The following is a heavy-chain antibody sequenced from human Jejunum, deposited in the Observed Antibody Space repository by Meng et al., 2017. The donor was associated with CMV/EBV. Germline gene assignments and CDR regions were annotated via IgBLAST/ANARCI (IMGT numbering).Heavy chain of an antibody. V-gene: IGHV3-74*01. CDR2: VDSCGGST. D-gene: IGHD1-26*01. CDR3: ASRVGVVGATHGAFDI. J-gene: IGHJ3*02. Sequence: TFSTYWMHWVRQVPGEGLVWVSRVDSCGGSTTYADSVRGRFTISRDNAKNTLYLQMNSLRAEDTAVYYCASRVGVVGATHGAFDIWGQGTMVTVSS. CDR1: TFSTYW.